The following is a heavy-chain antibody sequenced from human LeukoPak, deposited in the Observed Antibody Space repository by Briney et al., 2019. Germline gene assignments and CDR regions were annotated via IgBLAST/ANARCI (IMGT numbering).Heavy chain of an antibody. CDR1: GGSISSYY. V-gene: IGHV4-59*08. D-gene: IGHD2-2*01. J-gene: IGHJ6*02. CDR2: IYYSVST. CDR3: ARSTNPQPYYYYGMDV. Sequence: SETLSLTCTVSGGSISSYYRSWIRQPPGKGLEWIGYIYYSVSTNYNPSPKSRVTISVDTSTNQISLKLISVTAADTAVYYCARSTNPQPYYYYGMDVWGQGTTVTVSS.